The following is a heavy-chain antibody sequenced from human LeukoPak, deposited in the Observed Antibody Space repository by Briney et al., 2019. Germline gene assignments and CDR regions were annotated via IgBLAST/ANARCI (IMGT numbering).Heavy chain of an antibody. Sequence: PGGSLRLSCAASGFTFSSYSMNWVRQAPGKWLEWVSSIISSSSYIYYADSVKGRFTISRDNAKNSLYLQMNSLRAEDMALYYCAEDGFGGIHTAMVNGYFDYCCEGTLVTVSS. CDR1: GFTFSSYS. J-gene: IGHJ4*02. CDR2: IISSSSYI. CDR3: AEDGFGGIHTAMVNGYFDY. D-gene: IGHD5-18*01. V-gene: IGHV3-21*04.